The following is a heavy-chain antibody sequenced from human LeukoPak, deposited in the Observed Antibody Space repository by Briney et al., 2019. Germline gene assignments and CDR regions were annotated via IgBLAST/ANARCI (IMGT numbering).Heavy chain of an antibody. Sequence: GGSLRLSCAASGFTVSSNYMSWVRQAPGKGLEWVSVIYSGGSTYCADSVKGRFTISRDNSKNTLYLQMNSLRAEDTAVYYCARGGTFPIFDYWGQGTLVTVSS. CDR3: ARGGTFPIFDY. V-gene: IGHV3-53*01. J-gene: IGHJ4*02. D-gene: IGHD2-15*01. CDR2: IYSGGST. CDR1: GFTVSSNY.